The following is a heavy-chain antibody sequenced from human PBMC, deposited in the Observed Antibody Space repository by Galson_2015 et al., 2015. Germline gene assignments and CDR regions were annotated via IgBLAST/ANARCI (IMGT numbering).Heavy chain of an antibody. CDR2: IYTSGST. CDR3: ARGHCTNAVCWGIDY. J-gene: IGHJ4*02. D-gene: IGHD2-8*01. CDR1: GDSISSGRYS. V-gene: IGHV4-61*02. Sequence: TLPLTCTVSGDSISSGRYSWNWHWIRQPAGKGLEWIGRIYTSGSTNYNPSLKSRVTISVDTSKNQLSLKLSSVTAADTAVYYCARGHCTNAVCWGIDYWGQGTLVTVSS.